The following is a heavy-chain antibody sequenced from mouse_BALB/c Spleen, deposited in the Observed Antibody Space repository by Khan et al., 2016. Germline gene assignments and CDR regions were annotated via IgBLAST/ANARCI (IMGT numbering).Heavy chain of an antibody. CDR2: INTETGEP. Sequence: QIQLVQSGPELKKPGETVKISCKASGYTFTDYSMHWVKQAPGKGLKWMGWINTETGEPTYADDFKGRFAFSLETSASTAYLQINNLINEDTATYFCASYRNGRFAYWGQGTLVTVSA. J-gene: IGHJ3*01. CDR1: GYTFTDYS. CDR3: ASYRNGRFAY. V-gene: IGHV9-2-1*01. D-gene: IGHD2-14*01.